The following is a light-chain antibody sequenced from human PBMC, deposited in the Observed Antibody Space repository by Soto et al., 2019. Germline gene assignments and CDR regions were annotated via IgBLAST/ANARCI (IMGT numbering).Light chain of an antibody. CDR2: GES. CDR3: QKYGSSTVA. V-gene: IGKV3-20*01. Sequence: EIVMTQSPATLSVSPGERATLSCRASQSVSSSYVAWYQQKTGQPPRILIYGESSRATGIPDRLSGSGSGTDLNLTISRLEPEDFAVYYGQKYGSSTVAFGQGTKVDIK. J-gene: IGKJ1*01. CDR1: QSVSSSY.